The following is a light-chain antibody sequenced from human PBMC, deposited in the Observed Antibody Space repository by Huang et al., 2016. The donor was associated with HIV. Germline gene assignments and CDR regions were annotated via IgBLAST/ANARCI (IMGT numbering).Light chain of an antibody. CDR3: QQTYSTPRYT. CDR1: QSISNY. CDR2: AAS. Sequence: DIQMTQSPSSLSASVGDRVTITCRASQSISNYLNWFQHKSGKPPKLLIYAASNLQSGVPSRFSGSGSGTDFTLTINGLQPEDFATYYCQQTYSTPRYTFGQGTKLEIK. J-gene: IGKJ2*01. V-gene: IGKV1-39*01.